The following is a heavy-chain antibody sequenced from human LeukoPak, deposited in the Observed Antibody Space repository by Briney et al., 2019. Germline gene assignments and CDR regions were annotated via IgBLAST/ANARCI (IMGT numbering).Heavy chain of an antibody. Sequence: ASVKVSCKPSGYTFTGYYLHWLRQAPGQGLEWIGWMNTNTGATMYAQKFQDRVTLTRDTSISTGYLELTSLRSDDTALYYCARERVGSGWPRPYYFEFWGQGTLVTVSS. D-gene: IGHD6-19*01. V-gene: IGHV1-2*02. CDR3: ARERVGSGWPRPYYFEF. CDR2: MNTNTGAT. CDR1: GYTFTGYY. J-gene: IGHJ4*02.